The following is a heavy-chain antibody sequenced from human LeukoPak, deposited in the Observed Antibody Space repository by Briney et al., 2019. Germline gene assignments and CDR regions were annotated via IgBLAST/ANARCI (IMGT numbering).Heavy chain of an antibody. CDR1: GGSISSYY. CDR3: ARVSYYYGSGSYYNFDY. Sequence: SETLSLTCTVSGGSISSYYWSWIRQPPGKGLEWIGYIYYSGSTYYNPSLKSRVTISVDTSKNQFSLKLSSVTAADTAVYYCARVSYYYGSGSYYNFDYWGQGTLVTVSS. D-gene: IGHD3-10*01. V-gene: IGHV4-30-4*01. CDR2: IYYSGST. J-gene: IGHJ4*02.